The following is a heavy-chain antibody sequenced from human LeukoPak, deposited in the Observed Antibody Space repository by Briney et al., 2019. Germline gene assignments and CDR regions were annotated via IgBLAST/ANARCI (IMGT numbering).Heavy chain of an antibody. CDR3: AKDGRLGDY. J-gene: IGHJ4*02. Sequence: GGSLRLSCAASGFTFSNYGMHWVRQAPGKGLEWVAFIQYDGSNKYYADSVKGRFTISKDNSKNTLYLQMNSLRAEDTAVYYCAKDGRLGDYWGQGTLVTVSS. CDR1: GFTFSNYG. D-gene: IGHD6-19*01. CDR2: IQYDGSNK. V-gene: IGHV3-30*02.